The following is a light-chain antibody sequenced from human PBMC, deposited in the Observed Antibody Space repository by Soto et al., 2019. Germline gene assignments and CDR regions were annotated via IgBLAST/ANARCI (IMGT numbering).Light chain of an antibody. CDR3: QQYNNLPPDT. Sequence: EIILTQSPASLSVSPGERATLSCRASQSVNNKLAWYQQKPGQAPRLLIYGASTRATGIPGRFRGSGSGTEFTLTITSRQSEDFAVYFCQQYNNLPPDTFGQGTKLEIK. V-gene: IGKV3-15*01. J-gene: IGKJ2*01. CDR2: GAS. CDR1: QSVNNK.